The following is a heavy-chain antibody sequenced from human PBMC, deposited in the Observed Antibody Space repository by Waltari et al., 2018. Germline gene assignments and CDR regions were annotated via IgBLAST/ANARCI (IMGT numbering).Heavy chain of an antibody. D-gene: IGHD2-21*02. Sequence: EVLLLESGGKLVQRGGSLRLCCPASGFPFNAFAMTWVRQAPGRGLEWVSEITGNSHKTYYADSVRGRFTISRDNARNALFLQLNSLRAGDTAVYYCVRAYCGGDCYSIAFEHWGQGTLVTVSS. CDR1: GFPFNAFA. V-gene: IGHV3-23*01. J-gene: IGHJ4*02. CDR2: ITGNSHKT. CDR3: VRAYCGGDCYSIAFEH.